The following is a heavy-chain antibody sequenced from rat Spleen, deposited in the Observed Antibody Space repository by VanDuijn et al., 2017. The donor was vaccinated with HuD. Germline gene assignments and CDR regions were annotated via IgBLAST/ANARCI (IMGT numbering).Heavy chain of an antibody. J-gene: IGHJ2*01. CDR3: TAGVYYGYGY. CDR1: GFTFSHHF. Sequence: EVQLVESGGGLVQPGGSMKLSCAASGFTFSHHFLAWVRQAPTKGLEWVASISPSGGSTYYRDSVKGRFTISRDNAKSTLYLQMDSLRSEDSATYYCTAGVYYGYGYWGQGVMVTVSS. D-gene: IGHD1-6*01. CDR2: ISPSGGST. V-gene: IGHV5-25*01.